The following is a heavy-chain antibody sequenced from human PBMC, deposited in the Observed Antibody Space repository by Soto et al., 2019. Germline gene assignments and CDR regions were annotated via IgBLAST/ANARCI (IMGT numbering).Heavy chain of an antibody. CDR3: ARDQIVGVPDYFDD. D-gene: IGHD1-26*01. Sequence: GGSLRLSCAASGFTFSSSTMHWVRQAPGKGLEWVAVISSDGGNKYYADSVKGRFTISRDNSKNTLYLQMNSLRTEDTAVYYCARDQIVGVPDYFDDWGQGTLVTVSS. CDR2: ISSDGGNK. J-gene: IGHJ4*02. CDR1: GFTFSSST. V-gene: IGHV3-30-3*01.